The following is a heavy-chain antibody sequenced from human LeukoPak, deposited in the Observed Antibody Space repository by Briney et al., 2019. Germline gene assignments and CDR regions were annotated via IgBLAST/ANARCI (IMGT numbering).Heavy chain of an antibody. D-gene: IGHD1-26*01. V-gene: IGHV4-39*01. CDR3: ARHTAGRSFRLKIFDY. Sequence: SETLSLTCTVSGVSISTSRYYWGWIRQPPGKGLEWIGNIYYTGPTYYNASLESRVTISLDTSKNQFFLKLNSVTAADTAMYYCARHTAGRSFRLKIFDYWGQGTLVTVSS. CDR2: IYYTGPT. J-gene: IGHJ4*02. CDR1: GVSISTSRYY.